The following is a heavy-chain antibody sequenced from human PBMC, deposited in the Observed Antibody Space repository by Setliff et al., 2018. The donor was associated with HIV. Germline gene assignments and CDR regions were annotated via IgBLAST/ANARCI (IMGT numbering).Heavy chain of an antibody. V-gene: IGHV4-61*02. CDR2: VTVNGAT. CDR3: TRDLWGDDYYYNNMDV. J-gene: IGHJ6*03. D-gene: IGHD2-21*02. Sequence: PSETLSLTCTVSGDSMTSGSYYWTWIRQPAGKRLEWIGRVTVNGATEYNPSLQSRVTMSVDTSKNQFSLKVTSVTAADTAVYYCTRDLWGDDYYYNNMDVWGKGTTVTVSS. CDR1: GDSMTSGSYY.